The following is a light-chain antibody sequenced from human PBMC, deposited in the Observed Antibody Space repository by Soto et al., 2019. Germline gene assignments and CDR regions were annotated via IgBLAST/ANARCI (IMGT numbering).Light chain of an antibody. CDR1: SSDIGDYNY. CDR3: SSYSDSSTLVV. CDR2: DVS. V-gene: IGLV2-14*03. Sequence: QSALTQPASVSGSPGQSITISCTGTSSDIGDYNYVSWYQQHPLKAPKLLIYDVSNRPSGVSNRFSGSKSGNTASLTIPGLQAEDEADYYCSSYSDSSTLVVFGGGTKLTVL. J-gene: IGLJ2*01.